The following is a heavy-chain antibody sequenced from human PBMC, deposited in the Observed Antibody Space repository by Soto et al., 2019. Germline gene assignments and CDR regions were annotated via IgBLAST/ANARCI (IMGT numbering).Heavy chain of an antibody. J-gene: IGHJ4*02. Sequence: SETLSLTCAVSGDSISSYYCMWIRQPPGKGLEWIGYIYYSGSTNYNPSLKSRVTISVDTSKNQFSLKLSSVTAADTAVYYCARVDYYGSGTAYWGQGTLVTVSS. CDR2: IYYSGST. CDR3: ARVDYYGSGTAY. V-gene: IGHV4-59*01. CDR1: GDSISSYY. D-gene: IGHD3-10*01.